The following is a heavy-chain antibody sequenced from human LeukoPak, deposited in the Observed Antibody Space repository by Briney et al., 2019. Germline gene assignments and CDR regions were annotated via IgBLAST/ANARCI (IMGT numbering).Heavy chain of an antibody. D-gene: IGHD5-12*01. Sequence: ASVKVSCKASGGTFNSYAISWVRQAPGQGLEWMGRIIPIFGTANYAQKFQGRATITTDESTSTAYMELSSLRSEDTAVYYCARDKFGGYGDNWFDPWGQGTLVTVSS. CDR2: IIPIFGTA. CDR1: GGTFNSYA. CDR3: ARDKFGGYGDNWFDP. J-gene: IGHJ5*02. V-gene: IGHV1-69*05.